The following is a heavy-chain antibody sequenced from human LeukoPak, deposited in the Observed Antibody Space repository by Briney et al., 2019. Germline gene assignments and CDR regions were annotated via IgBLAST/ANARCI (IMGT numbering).Heavy chain of an antibody. CDR2: ISGNGGST. CDR1: GFTFSDYY. Sequence: GGSLRLSCAASGFTFSDYYMSWIRQAPGKGLEWVSYISGNGGSTHYADSVKGRFTISRDNAKNSPYLQMNSLRDEDTAVFYCARDREAGTRTGDVFDIWGQGTMVTVSS. V-gene: IGHV3-11*01. J-gene: IGHJ3*02. D-gene: IGHD3-10*01. CDR3: ARDREAGTRTGDVFDI.